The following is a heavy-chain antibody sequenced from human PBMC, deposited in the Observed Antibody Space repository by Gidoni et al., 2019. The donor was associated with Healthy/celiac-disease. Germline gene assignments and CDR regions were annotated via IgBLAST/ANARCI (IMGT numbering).Heavy chain of an antibody. D-gene: IGHD2-15*01. CDR3: ARGAAYCSGGSCYPGDYYYGMDV. J-gene: IGHJ6*02. CDR1: GGSISSYY. V-gene: IGHV4-59*01. CDR2: IYYSGST. Sequence: QVQLQESGPGLVKPSETLSLTCTVSGGSISSYYWRWIRQPPGKGLEWSGYIYYSGSTNYNPSLKSRVTISLDTSKNQFSLKLSSVTAADTAVYYCARGAAYCSGGSCYPGDYYYGMDVWGQGTTVTVSS.